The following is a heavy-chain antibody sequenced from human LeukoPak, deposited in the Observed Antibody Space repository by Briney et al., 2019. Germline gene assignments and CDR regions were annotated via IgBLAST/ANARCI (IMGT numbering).Heavy chain of an antibody. CDR1: GFTFSSYT. D-gene: IGHD6-6*01. J-gene: IGHJ4*02. CDR3: ARDSLSCPNIAAPLDY. V-gene: IGHV3-21*01. CDR2: ISSSGSYI. Sequence: GGSLRLSCAASGFTFSSYTMNWVRQAPGKGLEWVSSISSSGSYIYYADSVKGRFTISRDNAKNSLYLQMNSPRAEDTAVYYCARDSLSCPNIAAPLDYWGQGTLVTVSS.